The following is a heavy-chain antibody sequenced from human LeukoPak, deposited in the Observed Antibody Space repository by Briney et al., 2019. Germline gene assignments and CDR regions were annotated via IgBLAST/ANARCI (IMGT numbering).Heavy chain of an antibody. CDR1: GGSISSSNW. D-gene: IGHD3-10*01. CDR2: IYHSGST. Sequence: SETLSLTCAVSGGSISSSNWWSWVRQPPGKGLEWIGEIYHSGSTNYNPSLKSRVTISVDKSKNQFSLKLCSVTAADTAVYYCAVGGVYLRGGAEAFDIWGQGTMVTVSS. J-gene: IGHJ3*02. V-gene: IGHV4-4*02. CDR3: AVGGVYLRGGAEAFDI.